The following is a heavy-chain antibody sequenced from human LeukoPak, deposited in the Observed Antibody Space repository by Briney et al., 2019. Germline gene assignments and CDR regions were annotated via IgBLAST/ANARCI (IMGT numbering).Heavy chain of an antibody. J-gene: IGHJ4*02. CDR3: AKLPTYHYESSGYYYFEY. CDR2: ISGSGSRT. D-gene: IGHD3-22*01. V-gene: IGHV3-23*01. Sequence: GGSLRLSCAASGFTFSSYAMSWVRQAPGKGLEWVSAISGSGSRTYYADSVRGRFTISRDNSKNTLYLQMNSLRAEDTAVYYCAKLPTYHYESSGYYYFEYWGQGTLVTVSS. CDR1: GFTFSSYA.